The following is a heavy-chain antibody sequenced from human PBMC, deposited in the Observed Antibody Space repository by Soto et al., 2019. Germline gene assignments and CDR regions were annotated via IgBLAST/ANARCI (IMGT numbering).Heavy chain of an antibody. CDR3: ARAFEHMIPTAY. CDR1: GFTFSNYW. CDR2: INGDGTYT. Sequence: EVLLVESGGGLVQPGGSLRLSCAASGFTFSNYWMYWVRQAPGKGLVWLSRINGDGTYTSYADSVKGRFTISRDNAKNTLYLQMHSLRAEDTALYYCARAFEHMIPTAYWGQGTLVTVSS. V-gene: IGHV3-74*01. J-gene: IGHJ4*02. D-gene: IGHD2-21*01.